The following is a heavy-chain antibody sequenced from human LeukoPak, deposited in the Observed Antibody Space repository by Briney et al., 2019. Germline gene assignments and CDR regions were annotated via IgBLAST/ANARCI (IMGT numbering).Heavy chain of an antibody. CDR1: GGSLSSYY. CDR3: ASLRRGWFDH. D-gene: IGHD5/OR15-5a*01. J-gene: IGHJ5*02. CDR2: IYTSGST. Sequence: PSETLSLTCTLSGGSLSSYYWSCIRHPPGEGLEWIGYIYTSGSTNYNPSLKSRATISVDTSKNQFSLKLSSVTAADTAVYYCASLRRGWFDHWGQGTLVTVSS. V-gene: IGHV4-4*09.